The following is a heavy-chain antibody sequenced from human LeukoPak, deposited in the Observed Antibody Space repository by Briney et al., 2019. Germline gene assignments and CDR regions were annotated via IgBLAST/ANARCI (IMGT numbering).Heavy chain of an antibody. V-gene: IGHV3-30*04. CDR3: AKTPSYRIVGSSRYMDV. D-gene: IGHD6-6*01. Sequence: GGSLRLSCAASGFTFSSYAMHWVRQAPGKGLEWVAVISYDGSNKYYADSVKGRFTISRDNSKNTLYLQMNSLRAEDTAVYYCAKTPSYRIVGSSRYMDVWGKGTTVTVSS. CDR2: ISYDGSNK. CDR1: GFTFSSYA. J-gene: IGHJ6*03.